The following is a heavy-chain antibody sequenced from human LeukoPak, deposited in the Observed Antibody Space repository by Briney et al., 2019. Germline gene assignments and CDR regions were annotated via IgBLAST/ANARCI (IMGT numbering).Heavy chain of an antibody. Sequence: PSETLSLTCAVYGDSFSAYYWSWIRQPPGKGLEWIGYIYDSGSTNYNPSLKSRVTISRDTSNNQFSLKLTSVTAADTAIYYCARQRTRFDSWGQGTLVTVSS. CDR2: IYDSGST. CDR1: GDSFSAYY. CDR3: ARQRTRFDS. D-gene: IGHD3/OR15-3a*01. V-gene: IGHV4-59*01. J-gene: IGHJ4*02.